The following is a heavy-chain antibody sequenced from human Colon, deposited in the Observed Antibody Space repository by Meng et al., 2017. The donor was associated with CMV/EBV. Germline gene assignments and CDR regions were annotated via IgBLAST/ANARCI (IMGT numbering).Heavy chain of an antibody. CDR1: GFTFSDFG. CDR2: IRYDATHE. V-gene: IGHV3-30*02. D-gene: IGHD3-10*01. CDR3: AKDRGEYFDY. J-gene: IGHJ4*02. Sequence: GGSLRLSCVGSGFTFSDFGMHWVRQAPGKGLEWMAFIRYDATHEFYADSVKGRFTISRDNSKNTLYLQMNSLRAEDTAVYYCAKDRGEYFDYWGQGTLVTVSS.